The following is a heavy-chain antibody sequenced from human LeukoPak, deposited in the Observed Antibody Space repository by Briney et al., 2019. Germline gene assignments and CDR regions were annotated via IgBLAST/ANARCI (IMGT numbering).Heavy chain of an antibody. CDR1: GGSISSGGYF. Sequence: SETLSLTCTVSGGSISSGGYFWSWIRQPPGKGLEWFGYIYYSGSTYYNPSLKSRVTISVDTSKNQFSLKLSSVTAADTAVYYCASSRGYSGYDYWGQGTLVTVYS. V-gene: IGHV4-30-4*01. J-gene: IGHJ4*02. D-gene: IGHD5-12*01. CDR2: IYYSGST. CDR3: ASSRGYSGYDY.